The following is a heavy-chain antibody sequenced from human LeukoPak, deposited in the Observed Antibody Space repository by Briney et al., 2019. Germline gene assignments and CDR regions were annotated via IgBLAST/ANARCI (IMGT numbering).Heavy chain of an antibody. CDR2: MNPNSGNT. J-gene: IGHJ5*02. CDR1: GCTFTSYD. Sequence: ASVKVSCKASGCTFTSYDINWVRQATGQGLEWMGWMNPNSGNTGYAQKFQGRVTMTRNTSISTAYMELSRLTSDDTAVYYCARPASVHSNWFDPWGQGTLVTVSS. CDR3: ARPASVHSNWFDP. V-gene: IGHV1-8*01.